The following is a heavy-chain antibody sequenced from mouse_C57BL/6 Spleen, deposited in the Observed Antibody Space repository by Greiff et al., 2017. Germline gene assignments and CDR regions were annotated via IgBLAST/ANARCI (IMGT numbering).Heavy chain of an antibody. J-gene: IGHJ4*01. D-gene: IGHD2-1*01. V-gene: IGHV1-80*01. CDR1: GYAFSSYG. CDR3: AYGNYAMDY. CDR2: IYPGDGDT. Sequence: VKLMESGAELVKPGASVKISCKASGYAFSSYGMNWVKQRPGKGLEWIGQIYPGDGDTNYNGKFKGKATLTADKSASTAYMQLSSLTSEDSAVYFCAYGNYAMDYWGQGTSVTVSS.